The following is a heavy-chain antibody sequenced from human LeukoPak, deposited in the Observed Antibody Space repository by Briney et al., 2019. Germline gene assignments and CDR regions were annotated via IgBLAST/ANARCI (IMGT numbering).Heavy chain of an antibody. CDR2: INPSGGST. V-gene: IGHV1-46*01. J-gene: IGHJ5*02. Sequence: ASVKVSCKASGYTFTSYYMHWVRQAPGQGLEWMGIINPSGGSTSYAQKFQGRVTMTRDTSTSTVYMALSSLRSEDTAVYYCVREGRTDYSGYEAWDPALNWFDPWGQGTLVTVSS. CDR1: GYTFTSYY. D-gene: IGHD5-12*01. CDR3: VREGRTDYSGYEAWDPALNWFDP.